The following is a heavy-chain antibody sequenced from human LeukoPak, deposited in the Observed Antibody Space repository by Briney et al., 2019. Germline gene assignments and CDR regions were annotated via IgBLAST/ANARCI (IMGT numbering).Heavy chain of an antibody. Sequence: ASVTVSCKHSGGTFSSYAISWVRQAPGQGREWMGGIIPIFGTANYAQKFQGRVTITADKSTSTAYMELSSLRSEDTAVYYCARRAAAGPEFDYWGQGTLVTVSS. D-gene: IGHD6-13*01. CDR1: GGTFSSYA. V-gene: IGHV1-69*06. J-gene: IGHJ4*02. CDR3: ARRAAAGPEFDY. CDR2: IIPIFGTA.